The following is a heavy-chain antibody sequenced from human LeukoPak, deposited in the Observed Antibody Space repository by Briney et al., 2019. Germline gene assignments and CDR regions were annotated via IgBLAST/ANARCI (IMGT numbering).Heavy chain of an antibody. CDR3: AKDRGCSSTSCYIMGYSYYYYYGMDV. CDR2: ISWNSGSI. CDR1: GFTFDDYA. Sequence: GGSLRLSCAASGFTFDDYAMHWVRQAPGKGLEWVSGISWNSGSIGYADSVKGRFTISRDNAKNSLYLQMNSLRAEDTALYYCAKDRGCSSTSCYIMGYSYYYYYGMDVWGQGTTVTVSS. D-gene: IGHD2-2*02. J-gene: IGHJ6*02. V-gene: IGHV3-9*01.